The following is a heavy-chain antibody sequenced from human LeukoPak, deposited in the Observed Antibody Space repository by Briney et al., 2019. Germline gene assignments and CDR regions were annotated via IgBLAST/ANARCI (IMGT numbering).Heavy chain of an antibody. Sequence: GASVKVSCKASGYSFIDYYMHWVRQAPGRGPEWVVWITPYSGGTDYAQKFQDRVTMTSDTATSTAYMTSSRVRSDDTAVYYCVRERRHYYDSSGYYFFDYWGQGTLVTVSS. V-gene: IGHV1-2*02. CDR3: VRERRHYYDSSGYYFFDY. CDR1: GYSFIDYY. CDR2: ITPYSGGT. D-gene: IGHD3-22*01. J-gene: IGHJ4*02.